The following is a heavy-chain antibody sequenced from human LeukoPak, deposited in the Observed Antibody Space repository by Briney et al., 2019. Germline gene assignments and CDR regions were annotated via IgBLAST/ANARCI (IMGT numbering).Heavy chain of an antibody. V-gene: IGHV4-59*08. CDR1: GGSMNTYF. D-gene: IGHD1-26*01. CDR2: IHYSGST. Sequence: SETLSLTCTVSGGSMNTYFWSWIRQPPGKGLEWIGHIHYSGSTTYNPSLKSRVTISVDVSKNQFSLKLSSVTAADTAVYYCASHKTGGTYPLDYWGQGTLVTVSS. CDR3: ASHKTGGTYPLDY. J-gene: IGHJ4*02.